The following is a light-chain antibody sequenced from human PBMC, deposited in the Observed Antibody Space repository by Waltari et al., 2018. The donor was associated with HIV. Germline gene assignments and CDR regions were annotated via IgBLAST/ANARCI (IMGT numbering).Light chain of an antibody. CDR2: KDV. CDR3: YCVAHINQRT. J-gene: IGLJ2*01. CDR1: VLAKKF. Sequence: SYQLTQPSSVSLSPGQTVTIHCSGDVLAKKFVRWFQPKPGQAPVLLIFKDVERPAGIPERFSASTSGTTVTPTITGAQAGDEADYYCYCVAHINQRTFGGGTKLTVL. V-gene: IGLV3-27*01.